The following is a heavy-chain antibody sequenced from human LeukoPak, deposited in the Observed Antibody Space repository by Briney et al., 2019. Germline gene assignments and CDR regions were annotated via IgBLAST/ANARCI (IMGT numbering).Heavy chain of an antibody. CDR1: GYTLTELS. V-gene: IGHV1-24*01. J-gene: IGHJ3*02. CDR2: FDPEDGET. D-gene: IGHD2-15*01. Sequence: ASGKVSCKVSGYTLTELSMHWVRQAPGKGLEWMGGFDPEDGETIYAQKFQGRVTMTEDTSTDTAYMELSSLRSEDTAVYYCATGDIVVVVAAQYAFDIWGQGTMVTVSS. CDR3: ATGDIVVVVAAQYAFDI.